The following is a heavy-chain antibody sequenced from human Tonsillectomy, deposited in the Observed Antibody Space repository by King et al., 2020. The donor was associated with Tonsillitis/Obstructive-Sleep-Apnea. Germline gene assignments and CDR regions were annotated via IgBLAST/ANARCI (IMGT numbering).Heavy chain of an antibody. Sequence: QLVQSGAEVKKPGASVKVSCKASGYTFTTYGVSWVRQAPGQGLEWMGWISAYNGNTNYAQKLQGRVTMTTDTSTSTAYMELRSLRSDDTAVYYCARDTPDHDFWSGYSQRPLDFWGQGTLVTVSS. CDR3: ARDTPDHDFWSGYSQRPLDF. J-gene: IGHJ4*02. D-gene: IGHD3-3*01. V-gene: IGHV1-18*01. CDR2: ISAYNGNT. CDR1: GYTFTTYG.